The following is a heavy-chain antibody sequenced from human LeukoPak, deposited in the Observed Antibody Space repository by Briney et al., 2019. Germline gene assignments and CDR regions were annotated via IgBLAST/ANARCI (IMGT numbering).Heavy chain of an antibody. D-gene: IGHD3-10*01. V-gene: IGHV1-46*01. CDR3: ARDSPRVYYGSGSYYNALGY. CDR1: GYTFTSYY. Sequence: ASVKVSCKASGYTFTSYYMHWVRQAPGQGLEWMGIINPSGGSTSYAQKFQGRVTMTRDTSTSTVYMELSSLRSEDTTVYYCARDSPRVYYGSGSYYNALGYWGPGTLVTVSS. CDR2: INPSGGST. J-gene: IGHJ4*02.